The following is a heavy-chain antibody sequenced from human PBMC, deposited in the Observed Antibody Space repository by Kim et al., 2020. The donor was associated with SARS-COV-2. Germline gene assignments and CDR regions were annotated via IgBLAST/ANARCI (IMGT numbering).Heavy chain of an antibody. D-gene: IGHD3-10*01. CDR1: GGSISSSSYY. CDR3: ARDSSVRFGELSPLWGGGMDV. J-gene: IGHJ6*02. V-gene: IGHV4-39*07. CDR2: IYYSGST. Sequence: SETLSLTCTVSGGSISSSSYYWGWIRQPPGKGLEWIGSIYYSGSTYYNPSLKSRVTISVDTSKNQFSLKLSSVTAADTAVYYCARDSSVRFGELSPLWGGGMDVWGQGTTVTVSS.